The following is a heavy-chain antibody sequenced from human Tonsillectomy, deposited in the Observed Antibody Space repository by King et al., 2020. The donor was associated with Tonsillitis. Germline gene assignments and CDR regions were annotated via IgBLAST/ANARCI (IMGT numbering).Heavy chain of an antibody. CDR1: GFTFSNYW. J-gene: IGHJ4*02. D-gene: IGHD5-18*01. CDR3: ARDWYSYGRMDY. Sequence: VQLVESGGGLVQPGGSLRLSCAASGFTFSNYWMSWVRQAPGKGLEWVANIKQDGSEKYYVDSVKGRFTISRDNGKNSLYLQMNSLRAEDTGVYYCARDWYSYGRMDYWGQGILVTVSS. CDR2: IKQDGSEK. V-gene: IGHV3-7*01.